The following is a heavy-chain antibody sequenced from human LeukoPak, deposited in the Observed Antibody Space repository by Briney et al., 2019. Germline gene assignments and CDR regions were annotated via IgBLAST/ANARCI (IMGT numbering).Heavy chain of an antibody. V-gene: IGHV4-34*01. CDR3: ARAQRLLWFGAYYFDY. CDR1: GGSFSGYY. D-gene: IGHD3-10*01. Sequence: SETLSLTCAVYGGSFSGYYWSWIRQPPGKGLEWIGEINHSGSTNYNPSLKSRVTISVDTSKNQFSLKLSSVTAADTAVYYCARAQRLLWFGAYYFDYWGQGTLVTVSS. CDR2: INHSGST. J-gene: IGHJ4*02.